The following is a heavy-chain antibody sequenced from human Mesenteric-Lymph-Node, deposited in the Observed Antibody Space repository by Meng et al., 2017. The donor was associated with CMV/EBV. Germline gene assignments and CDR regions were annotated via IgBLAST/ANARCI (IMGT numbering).Heavy chain of an antibody. CDR1: GFTFSTYA. Sequence: GESLKISCAASGFTFSTYAMTWVRQAPGKGLEWVSGISVSGDKTYNTDSVKGRFTISRDNSKNTLYLQMNSLRAEDTAVYYCAKVGQQLYYYYGMDVWGQGTTVTVSS. J-gene: IGHJ6*02. CDR2: ISVSGDKT. D-gene: IGHD6-13*01. CDR3: AKVGQQLYYYYGMDV. V-gene: IGHV3-23*01.